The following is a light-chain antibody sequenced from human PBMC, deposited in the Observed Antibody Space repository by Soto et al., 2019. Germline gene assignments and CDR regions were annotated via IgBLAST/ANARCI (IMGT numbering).Light chain of an antibody. Sequence: DIQMTQSPSSLSASLGDRVTITCRASQSISTYLNWYQQKPGKAPKLLIYAASSLQSGVSSRFSGSGSGTDFTLTISSLQPEDFATYYCQQSFSIPITFGQGTRLEI. CDR3: QQSFSIPIT. J-gene: IGKJ5*01. V-gene: IGKV1-39*01. CDR1: QSISTY. CDR2: AAS.